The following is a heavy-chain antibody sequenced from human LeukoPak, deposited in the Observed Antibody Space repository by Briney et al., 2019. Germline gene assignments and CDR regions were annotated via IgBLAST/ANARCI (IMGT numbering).Heavy chain of an antibody. D-gene: IGHD4-17*01. CDR3: ATTVTTRYYFDY. J-gene: IGHJ4*02. CDR1: GGSIITSRHY. V-gene: IGHV4-39*01. CDR2: MYYSGTT. Sequence: SATLSLTCTVSGGSIITSRHYWGWIRQPPGKGLEWIGNMYYSGTTYYNPSLKSQATISVDTYKSRFSLKLSSVTAADTAVYYCATTVTTRYYFDYWGQGTLVTVSS.